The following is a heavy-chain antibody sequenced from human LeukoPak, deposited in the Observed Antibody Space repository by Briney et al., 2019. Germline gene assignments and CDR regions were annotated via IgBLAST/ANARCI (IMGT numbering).Heavy chain of an antibody. J-gene: IGHJ4*02. Sequence: PGGSLRLSCAASGFTFSGYSMNWVRQAPGKGLEWVSYISSSSSTIYYADSVKGRFTISRDNAKNSLYLQMNSLRAEDTAVYYCARDTGGGYSSSSSYYFDYWGQGTLVTVSS. D-gene: IGHD6-6*01. CDR2: ISSSSSTI. CDR1: GFTFSGYS. V-gene: IGHV3-48*01. CDR3: ARDTGGGYSSSSSYYFDY.